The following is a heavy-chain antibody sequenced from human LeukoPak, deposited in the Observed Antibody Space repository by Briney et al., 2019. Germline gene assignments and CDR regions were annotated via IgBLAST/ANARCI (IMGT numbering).Heavy chain of an antibody. CDR1: GGSISSGDYY. CDR2: IYYSGST. J-gene: IGHJ3*02. Sequence: PSETLSLTCTVSGGSISSGDYYWGWIRQPPGKGLEWIGYIYYSGSTYYNPALKSRVTISVDTSKNQFSLKLSSVTAADTAVYYCAISRAARDAFDIWGQGTMVTVSS. D-gene: IGHD3-3*02. CDR3: AISRAARDAFDI. V-gene: IGHV4-30-4*01.